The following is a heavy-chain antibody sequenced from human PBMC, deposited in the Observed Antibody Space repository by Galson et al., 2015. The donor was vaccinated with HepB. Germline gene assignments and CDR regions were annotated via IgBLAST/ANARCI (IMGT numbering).Heavy chain of an antibody. D-gene: IGHD3-10*01. J-gene: IGHJ3*02. CDR2: IIPILGIA. CDR3: ARVRTMVRGVGGYDFDI. Sequence: SVKVSCKASGGTFSSYTISWVRQAPGQGLEWMGRIIPILGIANYAQKFQGRATITADKSTSTAYMELSSLRSEDTAVYYCARVRTMVRGVGGYDFDIWGQGTMVTVSS. CDR1: GGTFSSYT. V-gene: IGHV1-69*02.